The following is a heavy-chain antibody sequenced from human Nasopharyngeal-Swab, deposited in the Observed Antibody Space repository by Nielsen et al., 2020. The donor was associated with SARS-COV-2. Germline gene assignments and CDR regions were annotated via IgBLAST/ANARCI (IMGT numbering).Heavy chain of an antibody. D-gene: IGHD3-22*01. Sequence: ASVKVSCKTSGYTFTNYAMNWVRQAPGQGLEWMGWINTNTGNPTYAQGFTGRFVFSLDTSVSTAYLQISSLKAEDTAVYYCARLSSGYYDYYFDYRGQGTLVTVSS. CDR1: GYTFTNYA. J-gene: IGHJ4*02. CDR3: ARLSSGYYDYYFDY. CDR2: INTNTGNP. V-gene: IGHV7-4-1*02.